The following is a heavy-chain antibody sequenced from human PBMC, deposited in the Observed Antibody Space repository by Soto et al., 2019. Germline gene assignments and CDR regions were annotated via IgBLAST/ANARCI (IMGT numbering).Heavy chain of an antibody. CDR2: ISYDGSNK. Sequence: PGGSLRLSCAASGFTFSSYAMHWVRQAPGKGLEWVAVISYDGSNKYYADSVKGRFTISRDNSKNTLYLQMNSLRAEDTAVYYCARDFCPVPTCYDLWGQGVLVTVSS. V-gene: IGHV3-30-3*01. D-gene: IGHD2-2*01. CDR1: GFTFSSYA. J-gene: IGHJ4*02. CDR3: ARDFCPVPTCYDL.